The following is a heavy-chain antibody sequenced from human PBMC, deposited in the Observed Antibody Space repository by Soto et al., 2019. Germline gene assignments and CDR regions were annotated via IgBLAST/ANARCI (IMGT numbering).Heavy chain of an antibody. Sequence: ASVKVSCKASGYTFTSYGISWVRQAPGQGLEWMGWISAYNGNTNYAQKLQGRVTMTTDTSTSTAYMELRSLRSDDTAVYYCARGETGLIHPYYGMDVWGKGTTVTVSS. CDR3: ARGETGLIHPYYGMDV. CDR1: GYTFTSYG. J-gene: IGHJ6*04. V-gene: IGHV1-18*01. CDR2: ISAYNGNT.